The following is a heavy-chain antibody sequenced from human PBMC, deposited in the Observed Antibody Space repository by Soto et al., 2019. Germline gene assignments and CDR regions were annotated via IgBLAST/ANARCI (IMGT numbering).Heavy chain of an antibody. Sequence: QVQLVESGGGVVQPGRSLRLSCAASGFTFSSYGMHWVRQAPGKGLEWVAVIWYDGSNKYYADSVKGRFTISRDNPKNTLYLQMNSLRAEDTAVYYCATPPDRGGGMDVWGQGTTVTVSS. CDR3: ATPPDRGGGMDV. CDR1: GFTFSSYG. V-gene: IGHV3-33*01. J-gene: IGHJ6*02. CDR2: IWYDGSNK. D-gene: IGHD3-10*01.